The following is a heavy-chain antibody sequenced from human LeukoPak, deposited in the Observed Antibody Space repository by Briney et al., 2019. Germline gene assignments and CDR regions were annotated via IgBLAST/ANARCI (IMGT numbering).Heavy chain of an antibody. J-gene: IGHJ4*02. Sequence: GGSLRLSCAASGFTFSSYEMNWVRQAPGKGLEWVSYNSSSGSTKYYADSVMGRFTLSRDNAKKSLFLQMNGLRADDTAVYYCAREALTETTFGPYDYWGQGTLVTVSS. D-gene: IGHD4-17*01. CDR1: GFTFSSYE. V-gene: IGHV3-48*03. CDR2: NSSSGSTK. CDR3: AREALTETTFGPYDY.